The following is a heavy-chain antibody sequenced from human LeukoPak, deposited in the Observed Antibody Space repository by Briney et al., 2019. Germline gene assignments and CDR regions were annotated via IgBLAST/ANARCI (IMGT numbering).Heavy chain of an antibody. J-gene: IGHJ4*02. CDR3: ARLDPFRYCSSTSCYPDY. D-gene: IGHD2-2*01. CDR2: IYYSGST. Sequence: SETLSLTCTVSGGSISSSSYYWGWIRQPPGKGLEWIGSIYYSGSTYYNPSLKSRVTISVDTSKNQFSLKLSSVTAADTAVYYCARLDPFRYCSSTSCYPDYWGQGTLVTVSS. CDR1: GGSISSSSYY. V-gene: IGHV4-39*07.